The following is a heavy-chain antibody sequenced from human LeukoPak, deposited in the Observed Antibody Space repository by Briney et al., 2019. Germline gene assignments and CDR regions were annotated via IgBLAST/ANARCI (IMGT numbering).Heavy chain of an antibody. J-gene: IGHJ3*02. Sequence: SETLSLTCTVSGGSISSSSYYWGWIRQPPGKGLEGIGSIYYSGSTYYNPSLKSRGTISVDTSKNQFSLKLSSVTAADTAVYYCARDLTYYYDSSGYPSDDAFDIWGQGTMVTVSS. V-gene: IGHV4-39*07. CDR2: IYYSGST. CDR3: ARDLTYYYDSSGYPSDDAFDI. CDR1: GGSISSSSYY. D-gene: IGHD3-22*01.